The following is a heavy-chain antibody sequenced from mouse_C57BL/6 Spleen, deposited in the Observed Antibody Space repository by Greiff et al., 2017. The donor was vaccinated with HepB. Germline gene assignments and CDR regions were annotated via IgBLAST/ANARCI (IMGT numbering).Heavy chain of an antibody. V-gene: IGHV5-16*02. Sequence: EVMLVESEGGLVQPGSSMKLSCTASGFTFSDYYMAWVRQVPEKGLEWVANINYDGSSTYYLDSLKSRFIISRDNAKNILYLQMSSLKSEDTATYYCARRGYYAMDYWGQGTSVTVSS. CDR3: ARRGYYAMDY. CDR1: GFTFSDYY. J-gene: IGHJ4*01. CDR2: INYDGSST.